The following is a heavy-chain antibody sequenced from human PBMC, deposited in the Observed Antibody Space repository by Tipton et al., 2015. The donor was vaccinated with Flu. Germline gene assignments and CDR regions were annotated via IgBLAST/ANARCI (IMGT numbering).Heavy chain of an antibody. V-gene: IGHV4-38-2*01. CDR3: ARQLSVGATSGFDY. CDR2: IYHSGGT. Sequence: LRLSCAVSGYSISSGYYWGWIRQPPGKGLEWIGSIYHSGGTYYNPSLKSRVTISVDTSKNQFSLKLSSVTAADTAVYYCARQLSVGATSGFDYWGQGTLVTVSS. J-gene: IGHJ4*02. CDR1: GYSISSGYY. D-gene: IGHD1-26*01.